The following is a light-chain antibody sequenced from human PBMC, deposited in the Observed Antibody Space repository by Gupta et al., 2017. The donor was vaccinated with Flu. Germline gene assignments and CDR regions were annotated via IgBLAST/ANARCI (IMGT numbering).Light chain of an antibody. CDR2: DDS. CDR1: NIGNKN. Sequence: SYVLTQSPSVSVAPGQTARITCGGNNIGNKNVHWYQQKPGQAPVLVVYDDSDRPSGIPERFSGSNSGNTATLTISRVEAGDEADYYCQVWDMSSDHVVFGGGTKLTVL. V-gene: IGLV3-21*02. J-gene: IGLJ2*01. CDR3: QVWDMSSDHVV.